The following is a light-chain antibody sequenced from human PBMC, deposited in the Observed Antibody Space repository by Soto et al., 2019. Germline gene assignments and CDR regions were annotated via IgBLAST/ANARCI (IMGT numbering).Light chain of an antibody. CDR3: QQYNSYSWT. J-gene: IGKJ1*01. CDR1: QSISSW. CDR2: KAS. Sequence: DIQMTQSPSTLSASVGDIVAITCRARQSISSWLAWYQQKPGKAPKLLIYKASSLESGVPSRFSGSGSGTEFTLTISSLQPDDFATYYCQQYNSYSWTFGQGTKVDIK. V-gene: IGKV1-5*03.